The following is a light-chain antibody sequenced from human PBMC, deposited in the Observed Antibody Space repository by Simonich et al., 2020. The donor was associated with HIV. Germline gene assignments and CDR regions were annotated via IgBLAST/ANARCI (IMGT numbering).Light chain of an antibody. CDR3: QQYYSTPYT. J-gene: IGKJ2*01. Sequence: DIQMTQSPSTLSASVGDRVTITCRASQSISTWLAWYQQQPGKAPKLLIYKASSLEGGVPSRFSGSGSGTEFTLTISSLQPDDFATYYCQQYYSTPYTFGQGTKLEIK. V-gene: IGKV1-5*03. CDR1: QSISTW. CDR2: KAS.